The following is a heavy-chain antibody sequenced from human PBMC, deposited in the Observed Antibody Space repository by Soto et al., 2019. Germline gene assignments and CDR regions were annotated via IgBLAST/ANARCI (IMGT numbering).Heavy chain of an antibody. CDR3: ARGDRFRCSGDRCFSDGLFLS. Sequence: EVQLVESGGGLVQRGGSLRLSCAASGFTFAIHSMNWVRQAPGKGLEWISYINGSSSTMYYADSVKGRFIISRDNADSSLYLQINSLRDADTAVYYCARGDRFRCSGDRCFSDGLFLSWGQGTLVTVSS. D-gene: IGHD2-15*01. V-gene: IGHV3-48*02. CDR1: GFTFAIHS. CDR2: INGSSSTM. J-gene: IGHJ4*02.